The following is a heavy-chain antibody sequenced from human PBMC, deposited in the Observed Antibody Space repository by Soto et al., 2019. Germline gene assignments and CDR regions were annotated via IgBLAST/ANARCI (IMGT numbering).Heavy chain of an antibody. CDR2: LYYGRSA. Sequence: QVQLQESGPGLVKPSETLSLTCAVSGDSISSYYCMWTRQPPGKGRESIGYLYYGRSANYNPSLKSRVTLSVDTSTNQCSLTLSSMTAADTAVYYCALRSMAVVPEYWGQGTLVTVSS. D-gene: IGHD3-22*01. CDR1: GDSISSYY. V-gene: IGHV4-59*01. CDR3: ALRSMAVVPEY. J-gene: IGHJ4*02.